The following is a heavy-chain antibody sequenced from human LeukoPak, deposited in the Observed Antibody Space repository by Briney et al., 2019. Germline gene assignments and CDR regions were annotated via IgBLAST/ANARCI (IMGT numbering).Heavy chain of an antibody. CDR3: ARDAYYDFWSGYWSDRYYYMDV. CDR2: MNPNSGNT. CDR1: GYTFTSYG. D-gene: IGHD3-3*01. Sequence: ASVKVSCKASGYTFTSYGISWVRQAPGQGLEWMGWMNPNSGNTGYAQKFQGRVTMTRNTSISTAYMELSSLRSEDTAVYYCARDAYYDFWSGYWSDRYYYMDVWGKGTTVTVSS. V-gene: IGHV1-8*02. J-gene: IGHJ6*03.